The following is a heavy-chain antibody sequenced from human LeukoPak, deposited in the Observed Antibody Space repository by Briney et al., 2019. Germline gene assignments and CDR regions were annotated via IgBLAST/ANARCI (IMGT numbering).Heavy chain of an antibody. Sequence: SETLSLTCAVYGGSFSDYYWFWIRQPPGKGLEWIGEINHSGSTNYNPSLKSRVTISVDTSKNQSSLKLTSVTAADTAVYYCARARGYSDYDVWGQGTLVTVSS. V-gene: IGHV4-34*01. CDR1: GGSFSDYY. CDR3: ARARGYSDYDV. CDR2: INHSGST. D-gene: IGHD5-12*01. J-gene: IGHJ4*02.